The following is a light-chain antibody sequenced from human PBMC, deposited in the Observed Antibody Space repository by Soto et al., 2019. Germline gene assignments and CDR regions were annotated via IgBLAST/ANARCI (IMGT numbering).Light chain of an antibody. CDR3: SSYTSSSFYV. Sequence: QSALTQPASVSGSPGQSITISCTGTSGEIGAYKFVAWYQQHPGKAPKLMVYDVNYRPSGVSHRFSGSKSGYTASLTISGLQAEDEADYYCSSYTSSSFYVLGTGTKLTVL. V-gene: IGLV2-14*03. CDR2: DVN. J-gene: IGLJ1*01. CDR1: SGEIGAYKF.